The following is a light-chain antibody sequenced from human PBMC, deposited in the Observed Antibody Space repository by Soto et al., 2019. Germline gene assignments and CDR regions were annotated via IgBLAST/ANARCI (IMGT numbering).Light chain of an antibody. Sequence: QSVLTQSPSASASLGASVKLTCTLSSGHSSYAIEWHQQQPEKGPRYLMKLNSDGSHSKGDGIPDRFSCSSSGAERYLTISILQSDDEADYYCQTWDTGIRVFGGGTKVTVL. CDR3: QTWDTGIRV. J-gene: IGLJ3*02. CDR1: SGHSSYA. CDR2: LNSDGSH. V-gene: IGLV4-69*01.